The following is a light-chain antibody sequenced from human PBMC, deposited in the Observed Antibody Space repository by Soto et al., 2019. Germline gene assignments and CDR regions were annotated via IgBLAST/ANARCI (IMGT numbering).Light chain of an antibody. Sequence: EIVLTQSPATLSLSPGERATLSSRASQSVGRDLAWYQQRPGQPPRLLIYDASNRATGIPVRFSGSRSGAEFTLTINSLQSEDFAVYYCQPYNNWPLTFGGGTKV. V-gene: IGKV3-11*01. CDR2: DAS. CDR1: QSVGRD. J-gene: IGKJ4*01. CDR3: QPYNNWPLT.